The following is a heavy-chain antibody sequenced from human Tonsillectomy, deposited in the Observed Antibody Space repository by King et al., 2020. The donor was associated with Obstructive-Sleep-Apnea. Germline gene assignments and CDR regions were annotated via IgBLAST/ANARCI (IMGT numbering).Heavy chain of an antibody. CDR2: ISPNSGAT. Sequence: QLVQSGAEVKKPGASVKVSCKASGYTFTGYYIHWVRQAPGQGLEWMGWISPNSGATQYAQKFQDRVTMTRDTSISTAYMDLSRLRFDDTALYFCARDMSAYDSTSPAYWGQGTLVTVSS. V-gene: IGHV1-2*02. D-gene: IGHD3-22*01. J-gene: IGHJ4*02. CDR1: GYTFTGYY. CDR3: ARDMSAYDSTSPAY.